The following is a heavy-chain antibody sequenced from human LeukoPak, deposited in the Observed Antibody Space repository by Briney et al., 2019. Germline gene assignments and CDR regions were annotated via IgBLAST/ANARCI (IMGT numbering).Heavy chain of an antibody. V-gene: IGHV3-30*04. D-gene: IGHD4-23*01. J-gene: IGHJ4*02. CDR2: ISTDGHDN. CDR3: AKDWTTVVTPKGYYFDS. Sequence: GGSLRLSCAASGFTFSSYPMHWVRQVPGKGLEWLVVISTDGHDNHYADSVKGRFTVSRDNSKNTLSLQMDSLRVEDTALYYCAKDWTTVVTPKGYYFDSWGQGTLVTVPS. CDR1: GFTFSSYP.